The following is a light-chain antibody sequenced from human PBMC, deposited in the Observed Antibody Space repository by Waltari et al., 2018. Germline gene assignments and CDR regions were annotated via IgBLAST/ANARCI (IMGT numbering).Light chain of an antibody. Sequence: QSVLTQPPSVSAAPGQNVTISCSGSSSHLGNNYVSWFQQCPGTAPKFLIYDKTNRPSEVPDRFSGAKSGTSATLGITGLQTGDEADYYCGTWDTSLSAYWVFGGGTKLTVL. V-gene: IGLV1-51*01. CDR2: DKT. CDR1: SSHLGNNY. J-gene: IGLJ3*02. CDR3: GTWDTSLSAYWV.